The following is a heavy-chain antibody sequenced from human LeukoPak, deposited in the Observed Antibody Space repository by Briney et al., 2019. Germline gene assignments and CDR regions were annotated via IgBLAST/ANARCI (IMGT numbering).Heavy chain of an antibody. CDR3: ARDFPGDSYYDFWSGYAAIYYFDY. CDR1: GFTFSNAW. J-gene: IGHJ4*02. Sequence: PGGSLRLSCAASGFTFSNAWMSWVRQAPGKGLEWVSSISSSSSYIYYADSVKGRFTISRDNAKNSLYLQMNSLRAEDTAVYYCARDFPGDSYYDFWSGYAAIYYFDYWGQGTLVTVSS. D-gene: IGHD3-3*01. V-gene: IGHV3-21*01. CDR2: ISSSSSYI.